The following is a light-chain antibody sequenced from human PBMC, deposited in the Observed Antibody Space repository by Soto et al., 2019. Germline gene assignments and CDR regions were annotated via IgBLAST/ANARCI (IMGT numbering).Light chain of an antibody. V-gene: IGLV2-23*01. CDR2: EGN. J-gene: IGLJ1*01. Sequence: QSALTQPASVSGSPGQSITISCTGTSSDIGSYNLVSWYQQHPGKAPTLVISEGNKRPSGVSNRFSGSKSYNTASLTISGLQAEDEADYYCCSYAGTFYVFGTGTKLTVL. CDR3: CSYAGTFYV. CDR1: SSDIGSYNL.